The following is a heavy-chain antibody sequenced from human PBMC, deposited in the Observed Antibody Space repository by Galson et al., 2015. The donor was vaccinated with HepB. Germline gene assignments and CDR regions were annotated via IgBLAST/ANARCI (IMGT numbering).Heavy chain of an antibody. J-gene: IGHJ3*02. D-gene: IGHD3-22*01. Sequence: QSGAEVKKPGESLKISCKGSGYSFTSYWIGWVRQMPGKGLEWMGIIYPGDSDTRYSPSFQGQVTISADKSISTAYLQWSSLKASDTAMYYCARRSHYYDSSGYQGDAFDIWGQGTMVTVSS. V-gene: IGHV5-51*01. CDR1: GYSFTSYW. CDR2: IYPGDSDT. CDR3: ARRSHYYDSSGYQGDAFDI.